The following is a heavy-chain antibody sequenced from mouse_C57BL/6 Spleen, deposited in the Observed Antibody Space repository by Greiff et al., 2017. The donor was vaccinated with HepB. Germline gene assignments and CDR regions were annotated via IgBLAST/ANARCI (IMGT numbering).Heavy chain of an antibody. Sequence: VKLQESGPELVKPGASVKISCKASGYAFSSSWMNWVKQRPGKGLEWIGRIYPGDGDTNYNGKFKGKATLTADKSSSTAYMQLSSLTSEDSAVYFCAREGYYGSSTPYFDYWGQGTTLTVSS. V-gene: IGHV1-82*01. J-gene: IGHJ2*01. CDR1: GYAFSSSW. D-gene: IGHD1-1*01. CDR2: IYPGDGDT. CDR3: AREGYYGSSTPYFDY.